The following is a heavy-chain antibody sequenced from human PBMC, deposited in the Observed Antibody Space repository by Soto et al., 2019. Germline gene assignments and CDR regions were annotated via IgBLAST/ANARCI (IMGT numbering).Heavy chain of an antibody. CDR2: VSYNGDNK. V-gene: IGHV3-30*03. CDR3: ARDRSSSYSYAMDL. J-gene: IGHJ6*02. D-gene: IGHD3-10*01. CDR1: GFIFNAYG. Sequence: GGSLRLSCAASGFIFNAYGIHWVRQAPDRGLEWVAVVSYNGDNKYYGDSVKGRFTISRDSAKNKVYLQMNNLRGDDSALYFCARDRSSSYSYAMDLWGQGTTVTVSS.